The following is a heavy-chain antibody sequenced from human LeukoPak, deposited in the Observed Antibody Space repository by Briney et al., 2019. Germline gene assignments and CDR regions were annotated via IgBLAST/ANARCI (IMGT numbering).Heavy chain of an antibody. CDR2: IYSGGST. CDR3: AKDISPLYYGSGSYGMDV. Sequence: PGGSLRLSCAASGFTVSSNYMSWVRQAPGKGLEWVSVIYSGGSTYYADSVKGRFTISRDNSKNTLYLQMNSLRAEDTAVYYCAKDISPLYYGSGSYGMDVWGQGTTVTVSS. V-gene: IGHV3-53*01. CDR1: GFTVSSNY. J-gene: IGHJ6*02. D-gene: IGHD3-10*01.